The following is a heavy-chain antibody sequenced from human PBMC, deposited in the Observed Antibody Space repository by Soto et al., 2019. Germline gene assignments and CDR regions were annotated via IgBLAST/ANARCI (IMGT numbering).Heavy chain of an antibody. J-gene: IGHJ5*01. CDR3: AKGPDGSGYYHNWFDS. CDR2: IYSGGST. Sequence: GGSLRLSCAASGFTVSSNYMSWVRQAPGKGLEWVSVIYSGGSTYYADSVKGRFAISRDRSKNRLSLQMNSLRVEDSAVYYCAKGPDGSGYYHNWFDSWGQGTLVTVSS. V-gene: IGHV3-53*01. CDR1: GFTVSSNY. D-gene: IGHD3-22*01.